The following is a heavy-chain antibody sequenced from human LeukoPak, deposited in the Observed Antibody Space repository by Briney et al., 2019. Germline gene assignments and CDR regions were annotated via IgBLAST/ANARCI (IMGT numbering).Heavy chain of an antibody. Sequence: SETLSLTCAVYGGSFSGYYWSWIRQPPGKGLEWNGYIYYSGSTNYNPSLKSRVTISVDTSKNQFTLKLSSVTAADTAVYYCARLSGSGYDSTEGIWYFDLWGRGTLVTVSS. CDR2: IYYSGST. V-gene: IGHV4-59*08. CDR1: GGSFSGYY. D-gene: IGHD5-12*01. CDR3: ARLSGSGYDSTEGIWYFDL. J-gene: IGHJ2*01.